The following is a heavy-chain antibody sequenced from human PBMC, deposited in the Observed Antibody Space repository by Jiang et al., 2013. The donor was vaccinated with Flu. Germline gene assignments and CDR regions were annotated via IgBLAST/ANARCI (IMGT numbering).Heavy chain of an antibody. J-gene: IGHJ4*02. V-gene: IGHV3-23*01. CDR2: ISGSGGST. CDR3: ASLGPYYYDSSGYNTPII. Sequence: GKGLEWVSAISGSGGSTYYADSVKGRFTISRDNSKNTLYLQMNSLRAEDTAVYYCASLGPYYYDSSGYNTPIIWGQGTLVTVSS. D-gene: IGHD3-22*01.